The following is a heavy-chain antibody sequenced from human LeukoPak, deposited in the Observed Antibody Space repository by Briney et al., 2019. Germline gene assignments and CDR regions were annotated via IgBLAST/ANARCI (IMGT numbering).Heavy chain of an antibody. CDR3: ASGGYSSGFDY. V-gene: IGHV3-30*01. Sequence: GRSLRLSCAASGFTFSSYAMHWVRQAPGKGLEWVAVISYDGSNKYYADSVKGRFTISRDNSKNTLYLQMNSLRAEDTAVYYCASGGYSSGFDYWGQGTLVTVSS. D-gene: IGHD5-18*01. CDR2: ISYDGSNK. CDR1: GFTFSSYA. J-gene: IGHJ4*02.